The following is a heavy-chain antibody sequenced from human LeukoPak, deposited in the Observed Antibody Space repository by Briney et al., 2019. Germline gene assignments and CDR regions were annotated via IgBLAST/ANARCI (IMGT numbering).Heavy chain of an antibody. J-gene: IGHJ6*02. Sequence: GGSLRLSCAASGFTFSSYEMNWVRQAPGKGLQWVSYISSSGSTIYYADSVKGRFTISRDNAKNSLYLQMNSLRAEDTAVYYCAREKVAGTFYYYYGMDVWGQRTTVTVSS. CDR3: AREKVAGTFYYYYGMDV. V-gene: IGHV3-48*03. D-gene: IGHD6-19*01. CDR1: GFTFSSYE. CDR2: ISSSGSTI.